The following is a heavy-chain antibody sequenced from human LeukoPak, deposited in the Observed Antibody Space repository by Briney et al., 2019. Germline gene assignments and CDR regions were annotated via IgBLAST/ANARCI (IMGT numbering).Heavy chain of an antibody. CDR3: ANSNYPLFDY. D-gene: IGHD4-11*01. J-gene: IGHJ4*02. CDR1: GFTFSSYA. CDR2: ISGSGGST. Sequence: PGGSLRLSXAASGFTFSSYAMSWVRQTPGKGLEWVSAISGSGGSTYYTDSVKGRFTISRDNSKNTLYLQMNSLRAEDTAVYYCANSNYPLFDYWGQGTLVTVSS. V-gene: IGHV3-23*01.